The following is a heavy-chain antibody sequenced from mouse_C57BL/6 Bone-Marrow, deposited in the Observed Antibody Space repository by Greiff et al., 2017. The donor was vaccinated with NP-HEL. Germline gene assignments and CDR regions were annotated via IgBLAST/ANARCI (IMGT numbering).Heavy chain of an antibody. J-gene: IGHJ4*01. CDR1: GYTFTSYW. V-gene: IGHV1-61*01. CDR3: ARTAQATRAMDY. CDR2: IYPSDSET. Sequence: QVQLQQPGAELVRPGSSVKLSCKASGYTFTSYWMDWVKQRPGQGLEWIGNIYPSDSETHYNQKFKDKATLTVDKSSSTAYMQLSSLTSEDSAVYYCARTAQATRAMDYWGQGTSVTVSS. D-gene: IGHD3-2*02.